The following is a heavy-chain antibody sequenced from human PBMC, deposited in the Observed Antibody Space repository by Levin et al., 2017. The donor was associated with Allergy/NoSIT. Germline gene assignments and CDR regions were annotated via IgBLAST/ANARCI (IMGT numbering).Heavy chain of an antibody. V-gene: IGHV4-39*01. J-gene: IGHJ4*02. D-gene: IGHD6-19*01. CDR1: GGSISSDSYY. CDR2: IYHTGSST. CDR3: ARLGTQWLALMYFDY. Sequence: PSETLSLTCTVSGGSISSDSYYWGWIRQPPGKGLEWIGIIYHTGSSTYYNPSLKSRVTISVDTSRNQFSLRLSSVTAADTALYYCARLGTQWLALMYFDYWGQGTLLTVSS.